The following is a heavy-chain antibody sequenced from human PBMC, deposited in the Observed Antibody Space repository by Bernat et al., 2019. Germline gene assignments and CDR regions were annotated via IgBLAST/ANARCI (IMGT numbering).Heavy chain of an antibody. V-gene: IGHV3-33*01. Sequence: QVQLVESGGGVVQPGRSLRLSCAASGITFSSYGMHWVRQAPGKGLEWVAVIWYDGSNKYYADSVKGRFTISRDNSKNTLYLQMNSLRAEDTAVYYCARDGDDFWSGYYPPPSYYMDVWGKGTTVTVSS. CDR1: GITFSSYG. CDR3: ARDGDDFWSGYYPPPSYYMDV. J-gene: IGHJ6*03. CDR2: IWYDGSNK. D-gene: IGHD3-3*01.